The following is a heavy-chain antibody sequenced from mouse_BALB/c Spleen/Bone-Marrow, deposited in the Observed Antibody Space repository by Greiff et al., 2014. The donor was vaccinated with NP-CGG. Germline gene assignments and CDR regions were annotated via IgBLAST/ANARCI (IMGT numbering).Heavy chain of an antibody. D-gene: IGHD2-14*01. Sequence: LVESGAELVRPGTSVKISCKASGYTFTNYWLGWVKQRPGHGLEWIGDIYPGGGYTSYNEKFKGKATLTADTSSSTAYMQLSSLTSEDSAVYFCAREVRGDFDYWGQGTTLTVSS. CDR1: GYTFTNYW. CDR3: AREVRGDFDY. J-gene: IGHJ2*01. V-gene: IGHV1-63*02. CDR2: IYPGGGYT.